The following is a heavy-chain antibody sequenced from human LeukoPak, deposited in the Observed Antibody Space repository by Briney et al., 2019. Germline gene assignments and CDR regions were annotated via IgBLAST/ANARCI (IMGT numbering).Heavy chain of an antibody. CDR3: AKDRYSSGWLYYFDY. Sequence: PGRSLRLSCAASGFTFSSYGMHWVRQAPGKGLEWVVVISYDGSNKYYADSVKGRFTISRDNSKNTLYLQLNSLRAEDTAVYYCAKDRYSSGWLYYFDYWGQGTLVTVSS. D-gene: IGHD6-19*01. J-gene: IGHJ4*02. CDR2: ISYDGSNK. CDR1: GFTFSSYG. V-gene: IGHV3-30*18.